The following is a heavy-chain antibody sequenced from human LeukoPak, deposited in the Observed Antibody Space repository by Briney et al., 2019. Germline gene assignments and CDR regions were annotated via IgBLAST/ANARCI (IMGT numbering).Heavy chain of an antibody. CDR2: ISSSGSTI. Sequence: PGGSLRLSCAASGFTFSSYEMNWVRQAPGKGLEWVSYISSSGSTIYYADSVKGRFTISRDNAKNSLYLQMNSLRAEDTAVYYCARGKRVLVITPFLDYWGQGTLVTVSS. D-gene: IGHD3-22*01. V-gene: IGHV3-48*03. CDR1: GFTFSSYE. J-gene: IGHJ4*02. CDR3: ARGKRVLVITPFLDY.